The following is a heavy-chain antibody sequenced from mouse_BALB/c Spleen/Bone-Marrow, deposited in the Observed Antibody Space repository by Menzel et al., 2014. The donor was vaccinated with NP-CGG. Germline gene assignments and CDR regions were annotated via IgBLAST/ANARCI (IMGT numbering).Heavy chain of an antibody. J-gene: IGHJ4*01. Sequence: VQLVESGPGLVAPSQSLSITCTVSGFSLTGFGINWIRQPPGKGLEWLGMIWGDGTTDYNSALKSRLSIKKDNSKSQVFLKMNSLQAGDTARYYCAREKYGNYYAMDCWGQGTSVTVSS. V-gene: IGHV2-6-7*01. CDR2: IWGDGTT. D-gene: IGHD2-10*02. CDR1: GFSLTGFG. CDR3: AREKYGNYYAMDC.